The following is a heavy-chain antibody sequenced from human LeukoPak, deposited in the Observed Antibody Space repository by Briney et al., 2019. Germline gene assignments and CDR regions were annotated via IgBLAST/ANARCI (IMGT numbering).Heavy chain of an antibody. J-gene: IGHJ6*03. CDR3: ARSSTTYYYYYMDV. D-gene: IGHD2-2*01. V-gene: IGHV4-4*02. Sequence: PSETLSLTCAVSGGSISSSNWWSWVRQPPGKGLEWIGEIYHSGSTNYNPSLKSRVTISVDKSKNQFSLKLSSVTAEDTAIYYCARSSTTYYYYYMDVWGKGTTVTISS. CDR1: GGSISSSNW. CDR2: IYHSGST.